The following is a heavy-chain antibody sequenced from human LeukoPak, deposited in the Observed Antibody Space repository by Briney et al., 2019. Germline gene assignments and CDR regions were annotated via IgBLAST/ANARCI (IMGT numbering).Heavy chain of an antibody. D-gene: IGHD4-17*01. CDR1: GGSISSYY. J-gene: IGHJ4*02. Sequence: SETLSLTCTVSGGSISSYYWSWIRQPPGKGLEWIGYIYYSGSTNYNPSLKSRVTISVDTSKNQFSLKLSSVTAADTAVYYCARGHDYGDYLDYWGQGTLVTVSS. V-gene: IGHV4-59*01. CDR2: IYYSGST. CDR3: ARGHDYGDYLDY.